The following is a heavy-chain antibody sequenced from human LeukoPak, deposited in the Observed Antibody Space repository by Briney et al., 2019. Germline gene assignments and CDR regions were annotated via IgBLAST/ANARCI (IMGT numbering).Heavy chain of an antibody. V-gene: IGHV3-23*01. CDR1: GFTFSSYA. J-gene: IGHJ6*02. CDR3: AKDMGQQLVFYIYYYGMDV. Sequence: GGSLRLSCAASGFTFSSYAMSWVRQAPGEGLEWVSAISGSGGSTYYADSVKGGFTISRDNSKNTLYLQMNSLRAEDTAVYYCAKDMGQQLVFYIYYYGMDVWGQGTTVTVSS. D-gene: IGHD6-13*01. CDR2: ISGSGGST.